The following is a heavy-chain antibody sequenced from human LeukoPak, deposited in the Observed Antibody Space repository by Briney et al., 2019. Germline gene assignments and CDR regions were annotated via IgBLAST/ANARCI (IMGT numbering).Heavy chain of an antibody. CDR3: ARGLRVRITIFGVVTENWFDP. CDR1: GGSFSGYY. CDR2: INHSGST. J-gene: IGHJ5*02. Sequence: PSETLSLTCAVYGGSFSGYYWSWIRQPPGKGLEWIGEINHSGSTNYNPSLKSRVTISVDTSKNQFSLKLSSVTAADTAVYYCARGLRVRITIFGVVTENWFDPWGQGTLVTVSS. D-gene: IGHD3-3*01. V-gene: IGHV4-34*01.